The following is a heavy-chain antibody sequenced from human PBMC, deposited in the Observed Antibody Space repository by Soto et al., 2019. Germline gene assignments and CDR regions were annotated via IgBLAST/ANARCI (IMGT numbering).Heavy chain of an antibody. V-gene: IGHV3-30*18. CDR1: GFTFSSYG. D-gene: IGHD5-12*01. CDR2: ISYDGSNK. J-gene: IGHJ3*02. CDR3: AKSSGSGYDFLRTVDAFDI. Sequence: PVGSLRLSCAASGFTFSSYGMHWVRQAPGKGLEWVAVISYDGSNKYYADSVKGRFTISRDNSKNTLYLQMNSLRAEDTAVYYCAKSSGSGYDFLRTVDAFDIWGQGTMVTVSS.